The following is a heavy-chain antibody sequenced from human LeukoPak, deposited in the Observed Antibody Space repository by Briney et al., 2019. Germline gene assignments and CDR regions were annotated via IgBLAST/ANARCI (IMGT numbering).Heavy chain of an antibody. CDR2: IRYDGSNK. CDR3: AKDSRRWKTYYYESSGLNYFAY. V-gene: IGHV3-30*02. D-gene: IGHD3-22*01. Sequence: GGSLRLSCAASGFTFSSYGMHWVRQAPGKGLEWVAFIRYDGSNKYYADSVKGRFTISRDNSKNTQYLQMNSLRVEDTAVYYCAKDSRRWKTYYYESSGLNYFAYWGQGTLVTVSS. CDR1: GFTFSSYG. J-gene: IGHJ4*02.